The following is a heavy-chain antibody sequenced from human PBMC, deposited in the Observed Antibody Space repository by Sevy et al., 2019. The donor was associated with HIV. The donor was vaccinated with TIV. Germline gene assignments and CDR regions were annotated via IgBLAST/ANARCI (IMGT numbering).Heavy chain of an antibody. V-gene: IGHV3-7*01. CDR1: GISISSHW. CDR3: ARAMGV. Sequence: GGSLRLSCVGAGISISSHWMNWVRQSQGKGLEWVANINQDGSEIYYVGSVKGRFTISRDKARNSGNLQMHSLSVEDSGVYYCARAMGVWGQGTTVTVSS. J-gene: IGHJ6*02. CDR2: INQDGSEI.